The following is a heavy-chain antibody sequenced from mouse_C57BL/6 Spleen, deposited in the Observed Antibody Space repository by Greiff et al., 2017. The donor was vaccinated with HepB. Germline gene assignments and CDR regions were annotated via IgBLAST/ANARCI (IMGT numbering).Heavy chain of an antibody. CDR1: GFTFSSYA. J-gene: IGHJ1*03. CDR2: ISDGGSYT. Sequence: EVQLQQSGGGLVKPGGSLKLSCAASGFTFSSYAMSWVRQTPEKRLEWVATISDGGSYTYYPDNVKGRFTISRDNAKNNLYLQMSHLKSEDTAMYYCARGRRYGSSYWYFDVWGTGTTVTVSS. D-gene: IGHD1-1*01. CDR3: ARGRRYGSSYWYFDV. V-gene: IGHV5-4*01.